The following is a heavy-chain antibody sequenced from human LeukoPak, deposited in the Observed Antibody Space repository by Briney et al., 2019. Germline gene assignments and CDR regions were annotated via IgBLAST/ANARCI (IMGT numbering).Heavy chain of an antibody. V-gene: IGHV4-34*01. D-gene: IGHD3-10*01. CDR1: GGSFSGHY. CDR2: IDHSGNT. CDR3: ARRGYFDY. J-gene: IGHJ4*02. Sequence: SETLSLTCAVSGGSFSGHYWSWIRQSPGEGLEWIGEIDHSGNTNYNPSLKSRVTISVDKSKNQFSLKLSSVTAADTAVYYCARRGYFDYWGQGTLVAVSS.